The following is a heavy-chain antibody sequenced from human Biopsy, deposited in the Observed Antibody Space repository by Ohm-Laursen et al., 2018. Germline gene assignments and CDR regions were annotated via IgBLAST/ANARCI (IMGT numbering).Heavy chain of an antibody. D-gene: IGHD6-6*01. V-gene: IGHV1-8*01. Sequence: SSVKVSCKASGYSFITYDVNWVRQARGQGLEWMGWMIPSSGKTGYAQRFQGRVTLTMNTSISTAYMELSGLRSEDTSVYFCARGYSRRVSIFEASIYWFDTWGQGTLVTVSS. CDR1: GYSFITYD. CDR3: ARGYSRRVSIFEASIYWFDT. J-gene: IGHJ5*02. CDR2: MIPSSGKT.